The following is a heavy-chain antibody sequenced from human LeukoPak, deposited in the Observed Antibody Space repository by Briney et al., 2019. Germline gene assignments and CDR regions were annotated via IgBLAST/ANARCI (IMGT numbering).Heavy chain of an antibody. J-gene: IGHJ3*02. D-gene: IGHD6-13*01. CDR1: GFTFDDYA. Sequence: GGSLRLSCAASGFTFDDYAMHCVRQAPGKGLEWVSGISWNSGSIGYADSVKGRFTISRDNAKNSLYQQMNSLRAEDTALYYCAKDMDSSSFPDWSAFDIWGQGTMVTVSS. CDR3: AKDMDSSSFPDWSAFDI. V-gene: IGHV3-9*01. CDR2: ISWNSGSI.